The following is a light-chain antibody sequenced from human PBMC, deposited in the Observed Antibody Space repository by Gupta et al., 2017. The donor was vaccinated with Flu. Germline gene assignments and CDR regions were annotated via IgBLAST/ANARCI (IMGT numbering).Light chain of an antibody. CDR2: EDT. CDR3: CVRDSGGAHLV. V-gene: IGLV2-14*01. Sequence: TIASTGSGSYDGAYNCVPWYQQHPGTAPQVVVYEDTTRPSGVSERFSGSKSGTTASLTISGVEAEDEAEYYCCVRDSGGAHLVFGTGTKVTV. CDR1: GSYDGAYNC. J-gene: IGLJ1*01.